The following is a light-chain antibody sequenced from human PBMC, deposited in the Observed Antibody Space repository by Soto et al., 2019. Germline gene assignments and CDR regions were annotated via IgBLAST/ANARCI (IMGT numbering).Light chain of an antibody. V-gene: IGKV1-9*01. Sequence: IQFTQSPSSLPASVGDSVTITCRASQGISSHLARYQQTKGKPPKILIYTASTLPTGVPSRFSGEGSETDFTLCISSLQAEDSETYYCQQVNSSPSTFGQGTRLDI. CDR2: TAS. J-gene: IGKJ5*01. CDR3: QQVNSSPST. CDR1: QGISSH.